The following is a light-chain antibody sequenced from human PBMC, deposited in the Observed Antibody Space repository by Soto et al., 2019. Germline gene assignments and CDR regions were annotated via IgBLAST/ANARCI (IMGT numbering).Light chain of an antibody. V-gene: IGKV2-28*01. Sequence: DIVMTQSPLSLPVTPGEPASISCRSSQSLLHSNGYNYLDWYLQKPGQPPQLLIYLGSNRASGVPDRFSGSGSGTDFTLSISTVEAGDVGVYYCMQALQAPITFGQGTRLEIK. CDR2: LGS. J-gene: IGKJ5*01. CDR1: QSLLHSNGYNY. CDR3: MQALQAPIT.